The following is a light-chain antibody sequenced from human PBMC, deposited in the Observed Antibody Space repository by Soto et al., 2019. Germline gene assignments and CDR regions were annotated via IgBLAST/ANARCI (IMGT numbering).Light chain of an antibody. CDR3: QQRSNWPPLT. J-gene: IGKJ4*01. Sequence: EIVLTQSPATLSLSPGERATLSCRASQSVRSDLAWYQQKPGQPPRLLIYDAYKRATGIPIRFSGSGSGTDFTLTISSLEPEDFAVYYCQQRSNWPPLTFGGGTKVEIK. V-gene: IGKV3-11*01. CDR2: DAY. CDR1: QSVRSD.